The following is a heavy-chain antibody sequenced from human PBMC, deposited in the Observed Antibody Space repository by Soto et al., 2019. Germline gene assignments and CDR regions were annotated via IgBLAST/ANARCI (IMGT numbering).Heavy chain of an antibody. J-gene: IGHJ4*02. CDR2: TTGSGANK. Sequence: EVNLLESGGGLVQPGESLRISCVGSGFTFKNYGMTWVRQAPGKGLEWVSGTTGSGANKHYADSVRGRFTISRDNSKNTLYLQMSSLRAEDSAVYYCARGSRDSYPGSRIFDVWGRGTRVTVSS. CDR3: ARGSRDSYPGSRIFDV. V-gene: IGHV3-23*01. D-gene: IGHD3-10*01. CDR1: GFTFKNYG.